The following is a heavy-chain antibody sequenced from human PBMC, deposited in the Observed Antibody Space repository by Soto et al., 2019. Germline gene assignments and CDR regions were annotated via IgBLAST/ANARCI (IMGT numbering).Heavy chain of an antibody. J-gene: IGHJ4*02. CDR3: ARVNEKYYFDY. CDR2: ISYDGSNK. V-gene: IGHV3-30-3*01. CDR1: VFTFSSYA. Sequence: PGGSLRLSCAASVFTFSSYAMHWVRQAPGKGLEWVAVISYDGSNKYYADSVKGRFTISRDNSKNTLYLQMNSLRAEDTAVYYCARVNEKYYFDYWGQGTLVTVSS. D-gene: IGHD1-1*01.